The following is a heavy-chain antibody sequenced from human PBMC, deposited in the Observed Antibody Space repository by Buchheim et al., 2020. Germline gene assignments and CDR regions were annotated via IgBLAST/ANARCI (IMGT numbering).Heavy chain of an antibody. CDR1: GYIFTSYY. CDR3: ASGGYSYGAYNWFDP. V-gene: IGHV1-46*01. J-gene: IGHJ5*02. D-gene: IGHD5-18*01. CDR2: INPSGGST. Sequence: QVQLVQSGAEVKKPRASVKVSCKASGYIFTSYYMHWVRQAPAPGLEWMGIINPSGGSTRYAQPFPGRVTLPSDTSTSTVYMELSSLRSEDTAVYYCASGGYSYGAYNWFDPWGQGTL.